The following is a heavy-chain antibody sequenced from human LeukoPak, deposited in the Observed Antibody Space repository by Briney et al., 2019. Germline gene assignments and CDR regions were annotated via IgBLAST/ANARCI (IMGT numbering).Heavy chain of an antibody. CDR2: INPNSGAT. J-gene: IGHJ4*02. CDR3: ASYYYDTSGYSYFDS. CDR1: GYSFSSHD. Sequence: ASVKVSCKATGYSFSSHDINWVRQATGQGLEWMGRINPNSGATNYAEKFQGRVIMTRDTSISTVYMELSRLRSDDMAVYYCASYYYDTSGYSYFDSWGQGTLVTVSS. D-gene: IGHD3-22*01. V-gene: IGHV1-2*06.